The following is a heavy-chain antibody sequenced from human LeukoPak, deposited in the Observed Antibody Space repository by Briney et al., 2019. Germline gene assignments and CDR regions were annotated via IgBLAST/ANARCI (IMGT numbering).Heavy chain of an antibody. CDR1: GFTFGSYA. V-gene: IGHV3-23*01. Sequence: PGASLRLSCAASGFTFGSYAMSWVRQAPGKGLERVSGISGSGGSTFYADSVKGRFTISRDNSKNTVSLQMNSLRAEDTAVYYCASSIAALMGGNDAFDVWGEGTMVTVSS. D-gene: IGHD6-6*01. CDR3: ASSIAALMGGNDAFDV. J-gene: IGHJ3*01. CDR2: ISGSGGST.